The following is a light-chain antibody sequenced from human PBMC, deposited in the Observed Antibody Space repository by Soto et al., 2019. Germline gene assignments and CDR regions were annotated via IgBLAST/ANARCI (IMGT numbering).Light chain of an antibody. CDR3: QQSYTTPYT. Sequence: DIQMTQSPSSLSASVGDRVTITCRASQSISSYLNWYQQKLGKAPKFLIYAASSLQSGVTSRFSGSGSGTDFTLTISNLQPEDFTTYYCQQSYTTPYTFGQGTKLEIK. J-gene: IGKJ2*01. V-gene: IGKV1-39*01. CDR2: AAS. CDR1: QSISSY.